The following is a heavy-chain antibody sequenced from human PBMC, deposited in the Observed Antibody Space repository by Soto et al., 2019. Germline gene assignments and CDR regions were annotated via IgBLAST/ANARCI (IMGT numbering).Heavy chain of an antibody. D-gene: IGHD6-19*01. Sequence: PSETLSLTCTVFGGSISSGDYDWSWIRQPPGKGLEWIGHINYSGSTYYNPSLKSRVTMSIDTSKNQFSLKLSSVTAADTAVYYCASFPGGAVAGDNWFDPWGQGTLVTVSS. CDR2: INYSGST. J-gene: IGHJ5*02. CDR1: GGSISSGDYD. V-gene: IGHV4-30-4*02. CDR3: ASFPGGAVAGDNWFDP.